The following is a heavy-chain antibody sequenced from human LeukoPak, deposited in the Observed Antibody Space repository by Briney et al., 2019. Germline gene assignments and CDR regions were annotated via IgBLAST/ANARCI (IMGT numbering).Heavy chain of an antibody. D-gene: IGHD3-22*01. CDR3: GRGYYYFDY. CDR1: GGSISSSTYY. J-gene: IGHJ4*02. Sequence: SETLSLTCTVSGGSISSSTYYWGWIRQPPGKGLEWIGSIYYSRSTYYNPSLKSRVTISVDTSKNQFSLNLSSVTAADTAVYYCGRGYYYFDYWGQGTLVTVSS. V-gene: IGHV4-39*01. CDR2: IYYSRST.